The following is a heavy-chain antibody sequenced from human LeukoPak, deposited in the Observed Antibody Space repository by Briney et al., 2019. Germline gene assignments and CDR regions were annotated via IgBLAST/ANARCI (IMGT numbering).Heavy chain of an antibody. J-gene: IGHJ5*02. V-gene: IGHV4-59*01. CDR3: ARALLPYGAAGSGRFDP. D-gene: IGHD6-13*01. Sequence: SETLSLTCTVSGGSISSYYWSWIRQPPGKGLEWIGDIYYSGSTNYNPSLKSRVTISVDTSKNQFSLKLSSVTAADTAVYYCARALLPYGAAGSGRFDPWGQGTLVTVSS. CDR2: IYYSGST. CDR1: GGSISSYY.